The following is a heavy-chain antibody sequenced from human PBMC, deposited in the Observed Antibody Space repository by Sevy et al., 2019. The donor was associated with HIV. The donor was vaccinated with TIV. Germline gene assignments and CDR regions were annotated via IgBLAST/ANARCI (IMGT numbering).Heavy chain of an antibody. CDR2: IIPIFGTA. V-gene: IGHV1-69*13. CDR3: ARGGAAAGTNDAFDI. CDR1: GGTFSSYA. D-gene: IGHD6-13*01. J-gene: IGHJ3*02. Sequence: ASVKVSCKASGGTFSSYAISWVRQAPGQELEWMGGIIPIFGTANYAQKFQGRVTITADESTSTAYMELSSLRSEDTAVYYCARGGAAAGTNDAFDIWGQGTMVTVSS.